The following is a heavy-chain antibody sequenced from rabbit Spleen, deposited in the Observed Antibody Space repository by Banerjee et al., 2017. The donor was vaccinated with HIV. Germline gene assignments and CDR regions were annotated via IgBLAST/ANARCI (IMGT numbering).Heavy chain of an antibody. CDR1: GFSFSSNYW. J-gene: IGHJ6*01. CDR2: IGAVST. D-gene: IGHD4-1*01. CDR3: ARYYIFYGMDL. V-gene: IGHV1S45*01. Sequence: QEQLEESGGDLVKPEGSLTLTCTASGFSFSSNYWLCWVRQAPGKGLEWIACIGAVSTYYATWAKGRFTISSDNAQYTVDLQMNSLTAADTATYFCARYYIFYGMDLWGPGTLVTVS.